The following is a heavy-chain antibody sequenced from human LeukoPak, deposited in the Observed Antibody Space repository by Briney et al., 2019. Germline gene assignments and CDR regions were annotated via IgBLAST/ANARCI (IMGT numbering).Heavy chain of an antibody. Sequence: PSETLSLTCAVYGGSFSGYYWSWIRQPPGKGLEWIGEINHSGSTNYNPSLKSRATISVDKSKNQLSLKLSSVTAADTAVYYCARDPHSSGWPSGYWGQGTLVTVSS. CDR1: GGSFSGYY. J-gene: IGHJ4*02. D-gene: IGHD6-19*01. V-gene: IGHV4-34*01. CDR2: INHSGST. CDR3: ARDPHSSGWPSGY.